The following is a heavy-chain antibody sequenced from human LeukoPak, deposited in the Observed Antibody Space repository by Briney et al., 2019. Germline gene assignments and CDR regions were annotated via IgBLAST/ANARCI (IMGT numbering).Heavy chain of an antibody. D-gene: IGHD3-9*01. J-gene: IGHJ4*02. V-gene: IGHV3-30*04. CDR3: AGRYYDILTGGREGFDY. CDR2: ISYDGINK. CDR1: GSTFSSYA. Sequence: PGGSLRLSCAASGSTFSSYAMHWVRQAPGKGLEWVAGISYDGINKYYADSVKGRFTISRDNSNTTLSLQMNSLRAEDAALYYCAGRYYDILTGGREGFDYWGQGTLVTVSS.